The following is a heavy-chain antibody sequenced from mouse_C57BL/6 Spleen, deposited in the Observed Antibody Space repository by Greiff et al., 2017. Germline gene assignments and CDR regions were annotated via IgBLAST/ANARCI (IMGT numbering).Heavy chain of an antibody. D-gene: IGHD4-1*01. V-gene: IGHV3-6*01. Sequence: EVKLQESGPGLVKPSQSLSLTCSVTGYSITSGYYWNWIRQFPGNKLEWMGYISYDGSNNYNPSLKNRISITRDTSKNQFFLKLNSVTTEDTATYYCARNLGRWFAYWGQGTLVTVSA. CDR3: ARNLGRWFAY. CDR2: ISYDGSN. CDR1: GYSITSGYY. J-gene: IGHJ3*01.